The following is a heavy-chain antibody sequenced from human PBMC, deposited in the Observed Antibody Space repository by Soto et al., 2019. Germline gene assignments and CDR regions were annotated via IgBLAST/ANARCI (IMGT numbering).Heavy chain of an antibody. J-gene: IGHJ4*02. CDR3: ARGGGSYNRLFDY. CDR1: GFTFSSYS. CDR2: ISSSSSYI. Sequence: EVQLVESGGGLVKPGGSLRLSCAASGFTFSSYSMNWVRQAPGKGLEWVSSISSSSSYIYYADSVKGRFTISRDNAKNSLYLQMNSLRAEDTAVYYCARGGGSYNRLFDYWGQGTLVTVSS. V-gene: IGHV3-21*01. D-gene: IGHD1-26*01.